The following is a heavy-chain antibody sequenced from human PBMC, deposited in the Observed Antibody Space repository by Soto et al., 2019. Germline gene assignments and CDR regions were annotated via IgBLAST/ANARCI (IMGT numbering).Heavy chain of an antibody. CDR1: GFSLSTNEVG. Sequence: SGPTLVNPTQTLTLTCTFSGFSLSTNEVGVGWIRQPAGKALEWLALIYWNDSKRYSLSLKSRLTITKDTSQNQVVLTMTNMDPEDTATYFCAQRLRFNPFQYWGQGALVTVSS. CDR2: IYWNDSK. V-gene: IGHV2-5*01. CDR3: AQRLRFNPFQY. D-gene: IGHD6-25*01. J-gene: IGHJ4*02.